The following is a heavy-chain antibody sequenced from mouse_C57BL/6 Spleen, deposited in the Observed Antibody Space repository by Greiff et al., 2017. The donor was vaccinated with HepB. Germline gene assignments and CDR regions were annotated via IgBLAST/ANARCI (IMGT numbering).Heavy chain of an antibody. V-gene: IGHV2-2*01. J-gene: IGHJ4*01. D-gene: IGHD1-1*01. Sequence: VKVIESGPGLVQPSQSLSITCTVSGFSLTSYGIHWVRQSPGKGLEWLGVIWSGGSTDYNAAFISRLSISKDNAKSQVFFKMNSLQADDTAIYYCAGVRYYAMDYWGQGTSVTVSS. CDR3: AGVRYYAMDY. CDR1: GFSLTSYG. CDR2: IWSGGST.